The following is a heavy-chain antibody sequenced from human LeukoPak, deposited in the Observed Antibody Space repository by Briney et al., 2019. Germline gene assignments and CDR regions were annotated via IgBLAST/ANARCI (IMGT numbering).Heavy chain of an antibody. CDR1: GYTFTGYY. CDR3: ARTILTGYGSPGY. CDR2: INPNSGGT. V-gene: IGHV1-2*02. D-gene: IGHD3-9*01. Sequence: SVKVSCKASGYTFTGYYMHWVRQAPGQGLEWMGWINPNSGGTNYAQKFQGRVTMTRDTSISTAYMELSRLRSDDTAVYYCARTILTGYGSPGYWGQGTLVTVSS. J-gene: IGHJ4*02.